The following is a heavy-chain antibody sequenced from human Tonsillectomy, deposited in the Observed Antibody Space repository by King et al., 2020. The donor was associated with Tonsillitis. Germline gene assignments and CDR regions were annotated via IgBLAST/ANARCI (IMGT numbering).Heavy chain of an antibody. V-gene: IGHV3-48*03. Sequence: VQLVESGGGLVQPGGSLRLSCAASGFTFSSYEMNWVRQAPGKGLECVSYISSSGSTIYYADSVKGRFTISRDNAKNSLYLQMNSLRAEDTAVYYCAREGYYYDSSGGRPIDYWGQGTLVTVSS. J-gene: IGHJ4*02. D-gene: IGHD3-22*01. CDR1: GFTFSSYE. CDR3: AREGYYYDSSGGRPIDY. CDR2: ISSSGSTI.